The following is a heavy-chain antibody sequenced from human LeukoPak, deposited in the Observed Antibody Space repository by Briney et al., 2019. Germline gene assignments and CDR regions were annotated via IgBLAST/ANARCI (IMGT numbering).Heavy chain of an antibody. V-gene: IGHV4-59*01. CDR3: ARVRGDFETD. J-gene: IGHJ1*01. D-gene: IGHD3-16*01. CDR2: RYYSGST. Sequence: PSETLSLTCIVSGGSISSYYWTWIRQPPGKGLEWIGYRYYSGSTTYNPSLKSRVTISVDTSKSQFSLKLISVTAADTAIYYCARVRGDFETDRGQGTLVTVSS. CDR1: GGSISSYY.